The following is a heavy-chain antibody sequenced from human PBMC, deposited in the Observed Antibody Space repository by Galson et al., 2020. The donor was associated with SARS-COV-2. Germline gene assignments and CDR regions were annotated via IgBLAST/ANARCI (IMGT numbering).Heavy chain of an antibody. Sequence: ETSETLSLTCTVSGGSISSNSFYWGWIRQPPWKGLEWIGSIFYSGTTYYNPSLKSRVTMSIDTSKNQFSLKLSSVTAADTAVYYCARRFSSSSSWDFDYWGQGTLVTVSS. CDR2: IFYSGTT. V-gene: IGHV4-39*01. D-gene: IGHD6-6*01. J-gene: IGHJ4*02. CDR1: GGSISSNSFY. CDR3: ARRFSSSSSWDFDY.